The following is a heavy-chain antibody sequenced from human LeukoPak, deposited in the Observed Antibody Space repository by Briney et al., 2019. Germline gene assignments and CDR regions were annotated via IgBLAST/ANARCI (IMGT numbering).Heavy chain of an antibody. Sequence: ASVKVSCKASGYTFTGYYMHWVRQAPGQGLEWMGWINPNGGGTNYAQKFQGRVTMTRDTSVSTAYMELSRLRSDDTAVYYCARGGLAARRIPCLGFDYWGQGTLVTVSS. J-gene: IGHJ4*02. D-gene: IGHD6-6*01. CDR2: INPNGGGT. V-gene: IGHV1-2*02. CDR3: ARGGLAARRIPCLGFDY. CDR1: GYTFTGYY.